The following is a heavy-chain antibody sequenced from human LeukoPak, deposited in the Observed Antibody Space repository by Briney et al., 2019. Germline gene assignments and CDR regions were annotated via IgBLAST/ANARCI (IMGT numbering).Heavy chain of an antibody. Sequence: PGGSLRLSCAASGFTFDDYAMHWVRQAPGKGREWVSGISWNSGSIGYADSVKGRFTISRDNAKNSLYLQMNSLRAEDTALYYCAKGTGNWYFDLWGRGTLVTVSS. CDR3: AKGTGNWYFDL. CDR2: ISWNSGSI. V-gene: IGHV3-9*01. J-gene: IGHJ2*01. CDR1: GFTFDDYA.